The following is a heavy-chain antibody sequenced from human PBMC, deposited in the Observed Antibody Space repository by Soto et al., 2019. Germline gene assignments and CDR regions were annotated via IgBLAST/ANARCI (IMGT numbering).Heavy chain of an antibody. CDR1: GFALSTYA. CDR2: ITANSGST. Sequence: PGGFLRLSCAACGFALSTYAMVWVRQAPGKGLEWVSTITANSGSTAYGDYVKGRFTISRDNSKSTLYLQMNSLRVEHPAAYYCAKSPEWPNRYFDYWGQGTLVTVPS. V-gene: IGHV3-23*01. D-gene: IGHD3-3*01. CDR3: AKSPEWPNRYFDY. J-gene: IGHJ4*02.